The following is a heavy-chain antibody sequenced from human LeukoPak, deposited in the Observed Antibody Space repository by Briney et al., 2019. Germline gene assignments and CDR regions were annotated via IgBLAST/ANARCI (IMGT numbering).Heavy chain of an antibody. CDR2: INHSGST. V-gene: IGHV4-34*01. Sequence: SETLSLTCAVYGGSFSGYYWSWIRQPPGKGLEWIGEINHSGSTNYNPSLKSRVTISVDTSKNQFSLKLSSVTAADTAVYYCARVGAGYAEQGYFDYWGQGTLVTVSS. J-gene: IGHJ4*02. D-gene: IGHD5-12*01. CDR3: ARVGAGYAEQGYFDY. CDR1: GGSFSGYY.